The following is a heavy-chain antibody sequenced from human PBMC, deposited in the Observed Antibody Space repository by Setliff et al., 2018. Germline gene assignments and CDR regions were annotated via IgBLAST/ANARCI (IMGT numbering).Heavy chain of an antibody. Sequence: LSLTCTVSGGSIRSGNYWGWIRQPPGKGLEWIGSIYHSGSTYYNPSLKGRVTISVDTSKNHFSLKLSSVTAADAAVYYCASNILTGPYDAFDIWGRGTMVTVSS. CDR1: GGSIRSGNY. D-gene: IGHD3-9*01. V-gene: IGHV4-38-2*02. J-gene: IGHJ3*02. CDR2: IYHSGST. CDR3: ASNILTGPYDAFDI.